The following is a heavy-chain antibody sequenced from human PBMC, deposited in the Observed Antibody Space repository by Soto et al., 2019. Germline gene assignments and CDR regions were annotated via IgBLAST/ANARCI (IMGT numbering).Heavy chain of an antibody. V-gene: IGHV4-31*11. Sequence: QVQLQESGPGLVKTSQTLSLTCAFSHGSVTSGGYYWSWIRQLPGKGLEWIGQIYHTGNTYYNPSVKSRVSMSVYTSKTQFSVMLSSVTAAATAVYFCARARDKYGCHFDSWGQGILVTVSS. D-gene: IGHD3-10*01. CDR2: IYHTGNT. CDR3: ARARDKYGCHFDS. J-gene: IGHJ4*02. CDR1: HGSVTSGGYY.